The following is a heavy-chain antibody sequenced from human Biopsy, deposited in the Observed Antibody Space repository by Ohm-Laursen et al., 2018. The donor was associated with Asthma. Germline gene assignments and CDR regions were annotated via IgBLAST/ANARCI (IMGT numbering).Heavy chain of an antibody. Sequence: SSVKVSCKASGGMFGNYAISWVRQAPGHGLEWMGTILTKFDITSYTEKFQGRVTITADKSTSTTYMELGRLRSEDTAVYYCARSYDTDSYPVLVLDYWGQGTLVTVSS. CDR1: GGMFGNYA. V-gene: IGHV1-69*04. D-gene: IGHD3-22*01. CDR3: ARSYDTDSYPVLVLDY. J-gene: IGHJ4*02. CDR2: ILTKFDIT.